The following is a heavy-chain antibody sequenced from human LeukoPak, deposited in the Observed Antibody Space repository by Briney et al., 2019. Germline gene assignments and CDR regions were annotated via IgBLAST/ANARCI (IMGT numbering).Heavy chain of an antibody. CDR1: GFTFRTYW. J-gene: IGHJ4*02. D-gene: IGHD3-10*01. Sequence: PGGSLRLSCAASGFTFRTYWMSWVRQAPGKGLEWVASINQGGSETYYVESVKGRFTISRDNAMNSFFLQMNSLRAVDTAVYYCARLIRDRTICDYWGQGTLVTVSS. CDR3: ARLIRDRTICDY. V-gene: IGHV3-7*01. CDR2: INQGGSET.